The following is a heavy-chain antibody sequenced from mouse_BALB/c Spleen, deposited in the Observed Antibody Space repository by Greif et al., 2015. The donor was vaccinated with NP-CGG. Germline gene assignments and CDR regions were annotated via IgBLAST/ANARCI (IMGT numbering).Heavy chain of an antibody. V-gene: IGHV1-9*01. CDR3: ARWGFYYGSLYAMDY. J-gene: IGHJ4*01. D-gene: IGHD1-1*01. CDR2: ILPGSGST. Sequence: QVQLQQPGAELMKPGASVKISCKATGYTFSSYWIEWVKQRPGHGLEWIGEILPGSGSTNYNEKFKGKATFTADTSSNTAYMQLSSLTSEDSAVYYCARWGFYYGSLYAMDYWGQGTSVTVSS. CDR1: GYTFSSYW.